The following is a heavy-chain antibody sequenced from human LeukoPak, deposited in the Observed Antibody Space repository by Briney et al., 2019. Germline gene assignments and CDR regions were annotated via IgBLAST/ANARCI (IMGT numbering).Heavy chain of an antibody. CDR3: ATQSGYCSSTSCRRDYYYYMDV. CDR1: GFTFSSYG. V-gene: IGHV3-30*02. D-gene: IGHD2-2*01. Sequence: GGSLRLSCAASGFTFSSYGMHWVRQAPGKGLEWVAFIRYDGSNKYYADSVKGRFTISRDNSKNTLYLQMNSLRAEDTAVYYCATQSGYCSSTSCRRDYYYYMDVWGKGTTVTVSS. J-gene: IGHJ6*03. CDR2: IRYDGSNK.